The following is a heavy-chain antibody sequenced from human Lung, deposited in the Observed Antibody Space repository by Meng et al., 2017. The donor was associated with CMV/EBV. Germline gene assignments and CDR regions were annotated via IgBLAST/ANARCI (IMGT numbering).Heavy chain of an antibody. D-gene: IGHD2-2*01. CDR2: IRGSGDGT. Sequence: GGSLRLXCAASGFTFSSYALNWVRQAPGRGLEWVSAIRGSGDGTNYADSVKGRFTISRDNSKNTVYLQMNSLRAEDTALYYCARSARWGFCTTTSCQDYFDYWGQGKXVNGAS. CDR3: ARSARWGFCTTTSCQDYFDY. J-gene: IGHJ4*02. V-gene: IGHV3-23*01. CDR1: GFTFSSYA.